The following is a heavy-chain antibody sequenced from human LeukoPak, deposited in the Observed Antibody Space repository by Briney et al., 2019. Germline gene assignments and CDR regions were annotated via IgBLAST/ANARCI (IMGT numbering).Heavy chain of an antibody. Sequence: GGSLRLSCAASGFTFSTYAMHWVRQAPGKGLEWVAIIYFDGNTIYYADSVKGRFTISRDNSKNTLYLQMNGLRAEDTAVYYCARDLRKNSYFDYWGQGTPVTVSS. D-gene: IGHD1-7*01. CDR3: ARDLRKNSYFDY. CDR2: IYFDGNTI. J-gene: IGHJ4*02. V-gene: IGHV3-33*08. CDR1: GFTFSTYA.